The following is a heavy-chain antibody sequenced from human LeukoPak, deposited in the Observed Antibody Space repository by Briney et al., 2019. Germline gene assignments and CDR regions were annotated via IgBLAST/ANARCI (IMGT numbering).Heavy chain of an antibody. CDR2: IYSSGST. CDR1: GFTVSSNY. V-gene: IGHV3-66*03. J-gene: IGHJ4*02. D-gene: IGHD3-22*01. CDR3: AKDRYYYDSSGDFDY. Sequence: GGSLRLSCAASGFTVSSNYMSWVRQAPGRGLEWVSVIYSSGSTYYADSVKGRFTISRDNSKNTLYLQMNSLRAEDTAVYYCAKDRYYYDSSGDFDYWGQGTLVTVSS.